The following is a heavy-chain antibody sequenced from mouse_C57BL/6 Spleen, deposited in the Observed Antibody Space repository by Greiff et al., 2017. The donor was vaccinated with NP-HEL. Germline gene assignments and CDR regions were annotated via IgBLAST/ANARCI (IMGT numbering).Heavy chain of an antibody. CDR2: IDPSDSET. CDR1: GYTFTSYW. V-gene: IGHV1-52*01. Sequence: QVQLKQPGAELVRPGSSVKLSCKASGYTFTSYWMHWVKQRPIQGLEWIGNIDPSDSETHYNQKFKDKATLTVDKSSSTAYMQLSSLTSEDSAVYYCARSRDPLFDYWGQGTTLTVSS. D-gene: IGHD3-3*01. CDR3: ARSRDPLFDY. J-gene: IGHJ2*01.